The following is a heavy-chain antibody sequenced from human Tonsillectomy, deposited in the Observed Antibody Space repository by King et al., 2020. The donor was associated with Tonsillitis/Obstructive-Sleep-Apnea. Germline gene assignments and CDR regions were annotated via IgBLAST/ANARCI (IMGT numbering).Heavy chain of an antibody. CDR3: AGGSIAAAEVFDY. V-gene: IGHV4-59*01. Sequence: VQLQESGPGLVKPSETLSLTCTVSGGSISSYSWSWFRQPPGKGLEWIGHIYYSGITNYNPSLKSRVTISVDMSKNKFSLKLSSVTAADTAVYYCAGGSIAAAEVFDYWGQGTLVTVSS. CDR2: IYYSGIT. J-gene: IGHJ4*02. D-gene: IGHD6-13*01. CDR1: GGSISSYS.